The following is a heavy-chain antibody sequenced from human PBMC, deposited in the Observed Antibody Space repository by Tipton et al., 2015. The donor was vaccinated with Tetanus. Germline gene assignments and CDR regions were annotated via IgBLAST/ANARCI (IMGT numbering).Heavy chain of an antibody. CDR1: GGSVSSGSYY. CDR3: ARDRVGATHAGMDV. V-gene: IGHV4-61*01. D-gene: IGHD1-26*01. J-gene: IGHJ6*02. CDR2: IYYSGST. Sequence: TLSLTCTVSGGSVSSGSYYWSWIRQPPGKGLEWIGYIYYSGSTNYNPSLKSRVTISVDTSKNQFSLKLSSVTAADTAVYYCARDRVGATHAGMDVRGQGTTVTVSS.